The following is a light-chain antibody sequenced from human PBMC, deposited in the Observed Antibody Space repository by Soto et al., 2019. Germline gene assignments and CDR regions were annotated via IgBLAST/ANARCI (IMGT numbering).Light chain of an antibody. CDR1: QSVSSSY. CDR3: QQLDGSLWT. CDR2: GAS. V-gene: IGKV3-20*01. J-gene: IGKJ1*01. Sequence: DIVLAQSPGTLSLTPGDRATLSCRASQSVSSSYLAWYPQKPGQAPRLIIYGASSRATGIPDRFSGIGSGTDFTLTISRLEPEDGAADCGQQLDGSLWTFGPGTKVDIK.